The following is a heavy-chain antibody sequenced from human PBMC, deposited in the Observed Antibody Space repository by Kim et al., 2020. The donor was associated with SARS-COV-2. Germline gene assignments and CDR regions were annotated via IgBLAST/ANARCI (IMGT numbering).Heavy chain of an antibody. J-gene: IGHJ2*01. V-gene: IGHV3-53*01. D-gene: IGHD3-22*01. CDR2: IYSGGST. CDR1: GFTVSSNY. CDR3: ARDSVLIGWYFDL. Sequence: GGSLRLSCAASGFTVSSNYMSWVRQAPGKGLEWVSVIYSGGSTYYADSVKGRFTISRDNSKNTLYLQMNSLRAEDTAVYYCARDSVLIGWYFDLWGRGTLVTVSS.